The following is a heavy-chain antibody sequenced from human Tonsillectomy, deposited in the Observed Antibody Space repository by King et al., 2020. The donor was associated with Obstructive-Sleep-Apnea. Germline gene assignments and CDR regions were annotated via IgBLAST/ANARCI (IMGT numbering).Heavy chain of an antibody. CDR1: GFTFSNYG. D-gene: IGHD3-16*01. J-gene: IGHJ4*02. Sequence: VQLVESGGGVVQPGRSLRLSCTASGFTFSNYGMHWVRQAPGKGLGWVAVIWHDGSNEYYADSAKGRFTISRDNSKNTLYLQMNRLRAGDTAVYYCAKDLRYLGYYFDHWGQGTLVTVSS. CDR2: IWHDGSNE. V-gene: IGHV3-33*06. CDR3: AKDLRYLGYYFDH.